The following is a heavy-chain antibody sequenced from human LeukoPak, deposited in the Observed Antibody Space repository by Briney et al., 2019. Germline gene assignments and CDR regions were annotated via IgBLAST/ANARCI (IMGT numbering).Heavy chain of an antibody. D-gene: IGHD4-17*01. Sequence: ASVKVSCKASGYTFTGYYMHWVRQAPGQGLEWMGWINPNSGGTNYAQKFQGRVTITRNTSISTAYMELSSLRSEDTAVYYCARGRATVTTFLNWFDPWGQGTLVTVSS. V-gene: IGHV1-2*02. J-gene: IGHJ5*02. CDR1: GYTFTGYY. CDR3: ARGRATVTTFLNWFDP. CDR2: INPNSGGT.